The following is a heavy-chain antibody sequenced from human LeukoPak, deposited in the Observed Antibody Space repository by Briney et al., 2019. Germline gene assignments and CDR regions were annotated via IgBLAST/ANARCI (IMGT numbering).Heavy chain of an antibody. CDR1: GYTFTGYY. CDR3: ARDDYSNYARPSLTFDY. Sequence: ASVKVSCKASGYTFTGYYMHWVRQAPGQGLEWMGWINPNSGGTNYAQKFQGRVTMTRDTSISTAYMELSRLRSDDTAVYYCARDDYSNYARPSLTFDYWGQGTLVTVSS. CDR2: INPNSGGT. D-gene: IGHD4-4*01. J-gene: IGHJ4*02. V-gene: IGHV1-2*02.